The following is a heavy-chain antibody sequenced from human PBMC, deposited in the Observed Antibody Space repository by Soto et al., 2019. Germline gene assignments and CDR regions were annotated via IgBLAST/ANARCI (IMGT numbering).Heavy chain of an antibody. J-gene: IGHJ4*02. V-gene: IGHV3-23*01. CDR3: VRGVPNYIHRFDY. D-gene: IGHD1-7*01. CDR2: ISYSGSDT. Sequence: GGSLRLSCVGSGFTFGKNAMSWVRQAAGKGLEWVSAISYSGSDTFYADSVKGRFTISRDNSRNTLFLDMSGLRADDTAVYSCVRGVPNYIHRFDYWGQGTLVTVSS. CDR1: GFTFGKNA.